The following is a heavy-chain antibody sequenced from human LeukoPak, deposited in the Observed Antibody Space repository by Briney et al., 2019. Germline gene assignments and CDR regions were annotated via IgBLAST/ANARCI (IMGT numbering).Heavy chain of an antibody. Sequence: GASVKVSCKASGYTFSSYGISWVRQAPGQGLEWMGWISGYNGNTNYAQKFRGRVTMTTDTSTSTAYMDLRSLRSDDTAFYYCARDDYDSSVPIYFQHWGQGTLVTVSS. CDR1: GYTFSSYG. V-gene: IGHV1-18*01. CDR3: ARDDYDSSVPIYFQH. D-gene: IGHD3-22*01. CDR2: ISGYNGNT. J-gene: IGHJ1*01.